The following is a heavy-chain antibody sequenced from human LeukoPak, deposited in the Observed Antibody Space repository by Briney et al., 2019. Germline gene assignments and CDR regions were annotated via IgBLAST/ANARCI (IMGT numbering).Heavy chain of an antibody. CDR3: ARVLAVPAANYYFDY. J-gene: IGHJ4*02. Sequence: SQTLSLTCTVSGGSISSGDYYWSWIRQPPGKGLEWIGYIYYSGSTYYNPSLKSRVTISVDTSKNQFSLKLSSVTAADTAVYYCARVLAVPAANYYFDYWGQGTLVTVSS. CDR2: IYYSGST. D-gene: IGHD2-2*01. CDR1: GGSISSGDYY. V-gene: IGHV4-30-4*01.